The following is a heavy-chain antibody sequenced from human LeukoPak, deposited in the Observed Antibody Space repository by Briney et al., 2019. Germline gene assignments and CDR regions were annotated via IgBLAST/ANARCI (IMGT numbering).Heavy chain of an antibody. J-gene: IGHJ3*02. CDR1: GFIFSSYG. Sequence: GGPLRLSCAASGFIFSSYGINWVRQAPGKGLEWVSFIRHDGSNKYYADSVKGRFTISRDNSKNTVYLQMNSLRAEGMAVYYSAKGLTIFGVARDAFDTWGQGTMVTVSS. D-gene: IGHD3-3*01. CDR3: AKGLTIFGVARDAFDT. CDR2: IRHDGSNK. V-gene: IGHV3-30*02.